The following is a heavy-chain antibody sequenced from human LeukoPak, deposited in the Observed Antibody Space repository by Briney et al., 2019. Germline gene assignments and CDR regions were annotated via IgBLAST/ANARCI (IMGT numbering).Heavy chain of an antibody. V-gene: IGHV3-30-3*01. CDR3: ARSFWSGYYTGMGLDY. J-gene: IGHJ4*02. Sequence: PGGSLRLSCAASGFTFSSYAMHWVRQAPGKGLEWVAVISYDGSNKYYADSVKGRFTISRDNSKNTLYLQMNSLRAEDTAVYYCARSFWSGYYTGMGLDYWGQGTLVTVSS. CDR1: GFTFSSYA. D-gene: IGHD3-3*01. CDR2: ISYDGSNK.